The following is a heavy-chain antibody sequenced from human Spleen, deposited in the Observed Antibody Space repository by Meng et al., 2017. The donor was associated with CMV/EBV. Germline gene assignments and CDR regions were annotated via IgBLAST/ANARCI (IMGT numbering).Heavy chain of an antibody. D-gene: IGHD6-6*01. CDR3: VRGRGFSSYYGMDV. V-gene: IGHV3-72*01. J-gene: IGHJ6*02. Sequence: SLKISCAASGFTFSGHYMDWVRQAPGKGLEWVGRARNKANSYTAEHAASVKGRFTISRDDSKNSLYLQMNSLKTEDTAVYYCVRGRGFSSYYGMDVWGQGTTVTVSS. CDR1: GFTFSGHY. CDR2: ARNKANSYTA.